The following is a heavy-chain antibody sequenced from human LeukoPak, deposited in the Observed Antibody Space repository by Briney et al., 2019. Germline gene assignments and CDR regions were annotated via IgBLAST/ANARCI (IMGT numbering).Heavy chain of an antibody. CDR2: INHSGIF. V-gene: IGHV4-34*01. Sequence: SEALSLTCTVYGGSFNRYFYSWIRQPPGKGLEWIGEINHSGIFDYNPSLKSRVTISVDKSKNQFSLKLSSVTAADTAVYYCARESGGIAAASPGTGRRPVAFDIWGQGTMVTVSS. D-gene: IGHD6-13*01. J-gene: IGHJ3*02. CDR3: ARESGGIAAASPGTGRRPVAFDI. CDR1: GGSFNRYF.